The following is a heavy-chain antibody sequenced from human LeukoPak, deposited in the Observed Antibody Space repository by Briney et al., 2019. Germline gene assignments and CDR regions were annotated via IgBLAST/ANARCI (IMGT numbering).Heavy chain of an antibody. J-gene: IGHJ4*02. Sequence: GGSLRLSCAASGFTFSSYSMNWVRQAPGKGLEWVSSISSSSSYIYYADSVEGRFTISRDNAKNSLYLQMNSLRAEDTAVYYCARNYYGSGSYQYWGQGTLVTVSS. CDR2: ISSSSSYI. V-gene: IGHV3-21*01. D-gene: IGHD3-10*01. CDR3: ARNYYGSGSYQY. CDR1: GFTFSSYS.